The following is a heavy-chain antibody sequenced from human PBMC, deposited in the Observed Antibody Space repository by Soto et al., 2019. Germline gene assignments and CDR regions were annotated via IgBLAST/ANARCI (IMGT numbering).Heavy chain of an antibody. CDR3: ARGSGSYFPCFDY. CDR1: GYTFTSHA. Sequence: QVQLVQSGAEAKRPGASVKVSCKDSGYTFTSHAIHWVRQAPGQRPEWMGWINAANGNTKYSQKFQGRVTSTRDTSANTAYMELNSLRSEDRAVYYWARGSGSYFPCFDYWGQGTRVTVSS. J-gene: IGHJ4*02. CDR2: INAANGNT. V-gene: IGHV1-3*01. D-gene: IGHD1-26*01.